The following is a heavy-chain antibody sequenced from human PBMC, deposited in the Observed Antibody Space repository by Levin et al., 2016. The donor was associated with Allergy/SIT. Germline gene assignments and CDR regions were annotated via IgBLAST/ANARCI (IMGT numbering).Heavy chain of an antibody. J-gene: IGHJ3*02. CDR1: GGSFSGYY. CDR2: IYYSGST. CDR3: ARGDSPHAFDI. D-gene: IGHD3/OR15-3a*01. V-gene: IGHV4-34*01. Sequence: SETLSLTCAVYGGSFSGYYWSWIRQPPGKGLEWIGYIYYSGSTNYNPSLKSRVTISVDTSKNQFSLKLSSVTAADTAVYYCARGDSPHAFDIWGQGTMVTVSS.